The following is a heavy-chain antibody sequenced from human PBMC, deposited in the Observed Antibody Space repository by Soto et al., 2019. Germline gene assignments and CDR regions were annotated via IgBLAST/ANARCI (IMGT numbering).Heavy chain of an antibody. V-gene: IGHV1-69*12. CDR1: GGTLSNYG. J-gene: IGHJ6*02. CDR3: ARGDATKIIVTTYYGMDV. D-gene: IGHD4-17*01. CDR2: IIPVFGMA. Sequence: QVQLVQSGAEVKKPGSSVKVSCKASGGTLSNYGVSWVRQAPGQGLEWLGGIIPVFGMANYAHKFQGRLTITADESTSTVYMDVSSLRSEDTAVYYCARGDATKIIVTTYYGMDVWGQGTTVTVSS.